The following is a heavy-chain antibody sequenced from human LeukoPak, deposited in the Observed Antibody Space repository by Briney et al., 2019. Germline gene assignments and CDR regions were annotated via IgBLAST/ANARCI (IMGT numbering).Heavy chain of an antibody. V-gene: IGHV3-30*03. CDR3: ARGLTAKSCSSTSCHSNYYYYGMDV. D-gene: IGHD2-2*01. Sequence: GRSLRLSCAASGFTFSSYGMHWVRQAPGKGLEWVAVISYDGSNKYYADSVKGRFTISRDNSKNTLYLQMNSLRAEDTAVYYCARGLTAKSCSSTSCHSNYYYYGMDVWGQGTTVTVSS. CDR2: ISYDGSNK. CDR1: GFTFSSYG. J-gene: IGHJ6*02.